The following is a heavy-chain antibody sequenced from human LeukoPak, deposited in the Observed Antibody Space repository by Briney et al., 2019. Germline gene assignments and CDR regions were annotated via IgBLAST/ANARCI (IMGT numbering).Heavy chain of an antibody. D-gene: IGHD2-21*02. J-gene: IGHJ6*02. CDR1: GFTFSSYS. V-gene: IGHV3-21*03. Sequence: GGSLRLSCAASGFTFSSYSMNWVRQAPGKGLEWVSSISSSSSYIYYADSVKGRFTISRDNAKNSLYLQMNSLKTEDTAVYYCTTGYIVVVTATGYYYGMDVWGQGTTVTVSS. CDR2: ISSSSSYI. CDR3: TTGYIVVVTATGYYYGMDV.